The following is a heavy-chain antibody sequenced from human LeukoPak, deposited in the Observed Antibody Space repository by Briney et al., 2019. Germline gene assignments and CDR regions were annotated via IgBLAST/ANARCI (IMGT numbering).Heavy chain of an antibody. CDR3: AKQISGQR. V-gene: IGHV3-33*06. CDR1: GFTFSSYG. D-gene: IGHD2-15*01. J-gene: IGHJ4*02. CDR2: IWYDGTNK. Sequence: GGSLRLSCAASGFTFSSYGMHWVRQAPGKGLEWVSVIWYDGTNKYYADSVKGRFTISRDNSKNTLYLQMNSLRAGDTAVYYCAKQISGQRWGQGTLVTVSS.